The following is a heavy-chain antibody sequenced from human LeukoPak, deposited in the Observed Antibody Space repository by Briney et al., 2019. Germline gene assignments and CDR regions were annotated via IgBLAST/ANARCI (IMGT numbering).Heavy chain of an antibody. D-gene: IGHD5-24*01. Sequence: GASVKVSCKASGGTFSSYAISWVRQAPGQGLEWMGGIIPIFGTANYAQKLQGRVTITADESTSTAYMELSSLRSEDTAVYYCARRERWLDNWFDPWGQGTLVTVSS. CDR1: GGTFSSYA. J-gene: IGHJ5*02. CDR2: IIPIFGTA. V-gene: IGHV1-69*13. CDR3: ARRERWLDNWFDP.